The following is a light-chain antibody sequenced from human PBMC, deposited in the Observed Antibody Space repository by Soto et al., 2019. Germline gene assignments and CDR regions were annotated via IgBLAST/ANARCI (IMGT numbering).Light chain of an antibody. J-gene: IGLJ1*01. V-gene: IGLV2-8*01. CDR3: SSYAGSNNYV. CDR1: SSDIGGHDD. Sequence: QSALTQPASVSGSPGQSITISCTGTSSDIGGHDDVSWYQQHPGKVPKLLIYEVNKRPSGVPDRFSGSKSGNTASLIVSGLQAEDEADYYCSSYAGSNNYVFGTGTKLTVL. CDR2: EVN.